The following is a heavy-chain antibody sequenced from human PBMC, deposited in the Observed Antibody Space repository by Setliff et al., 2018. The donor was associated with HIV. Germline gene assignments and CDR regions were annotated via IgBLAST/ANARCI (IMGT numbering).Heavy chain of an antibody. CDR1: GGSMSTYY. V-gene: IGHV4-4*08. CDR2: IYTSGST. D-gene: IGHD3-3*01. CDR3: ARGQTYYNFWSGRGAYYYYYMDV. J-gene: IGHJ6*03. Sequence: PSETLSLTCTVSGGSMSTYYWSWIRQPPGKGLEWIGYIYTSGSTNYNPSLRSRVAISVDTSKNHFSLRLSSGTAADTAVYYCARGQTYYNFWSGRGAYYYYYMDVWGKGTTVTVSS.